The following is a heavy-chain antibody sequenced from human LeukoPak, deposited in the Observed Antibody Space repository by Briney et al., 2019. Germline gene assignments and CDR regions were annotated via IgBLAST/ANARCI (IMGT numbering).Heavy chain of an antibody. V-gene: IGHV4-39*01. CDR3: ARLSSGSTYRKFDY. Sequence: SETLSLTCTVSGGSISSSSYYWGWIRQPPGKGLEWIGSIYYSGSTYYNPSLKSRVTISVDTSKNQLSLKLSSVTAADTAVYYCARLSSGSTYRKFDYWGQGTLVTVSS. CDR2: IYYSGST. J-gene: IGHJ4*02. CDR1: GGSISSSSYY. D-gene: IGHD3-10*01.